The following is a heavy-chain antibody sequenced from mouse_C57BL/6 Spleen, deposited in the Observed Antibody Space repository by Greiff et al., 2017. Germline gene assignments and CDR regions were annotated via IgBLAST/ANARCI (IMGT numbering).Heavy chain of an antibody. CDR2: ISSGSSTI. J-gene: IGHJ1*03. V-gene: IGHV5-17*01. CDR3: ARTLGGYFDV. CDR1: GFTFSDYG. D-gene: IGHD4-1*01. Sequence: EVKLMESGGGLVKPGGSLKLSCAASGFTFSDYGMHWVRQAPEKGLEWVAYISSGSSTISYADTVKGRFIISSDNAKHTLFLQMTSLRSEDTAMYYCARTLGGYFDVWGTGTTVTVSS.